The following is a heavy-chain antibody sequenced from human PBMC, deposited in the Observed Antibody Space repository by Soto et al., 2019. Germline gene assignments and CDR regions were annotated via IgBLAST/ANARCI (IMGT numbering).Heavy chain of an antibody. CDR3: AKDHDFWSGLGAFDY. Sequence: GGSLRLSCAASGFTFSSYAMSWVRQAPGKGLEWVSAISGSGGSTYYADSVKGRFTISRDNSKNTLYLQMNSLRAEDTAVYYCAKDHDFWSGLGAFDYWGQGTLVTVSS. J-gene: IGHJ4*02. CDR1: GFTFSSYA. V-gene: IGHV3-23*01. D-gene: IGHD3-3*01. CDR2: ISGSGGST.